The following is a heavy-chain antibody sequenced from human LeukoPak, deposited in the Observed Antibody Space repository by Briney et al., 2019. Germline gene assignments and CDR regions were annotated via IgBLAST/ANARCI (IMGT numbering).Heavy chain of an antibody. D-gene: IGHD2-15*01. Sequence: SETLSLTCAGSGGSFSGHYWNWIRQPPGKGLDWIGLIYHSWSTYYNPSLNIRVTISVDTSKNQFSLKLSSVTAADTAVYYCGRDNMVVVAATKAYYFDDWGQGTLVTVSS. CDR1: GGSFSGHY. V-gene: IGHV4-34*01. CDR3: GRDNMVVVAATKAYYFDD. CDR2: IYHSWST. J-gene: IGHJ4*02.